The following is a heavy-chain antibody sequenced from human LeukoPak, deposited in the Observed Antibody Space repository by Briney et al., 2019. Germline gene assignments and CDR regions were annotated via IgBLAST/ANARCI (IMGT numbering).Heavy chain of an antibody. CDR3: ARLIPQVVVPGAVDY. V-gene: IGHV1-69*05. J-gene: IGHJ4*02. CDR1: GGTFSSYA. D-gene: IGHD2-2*01. Sequence: GASVKVSCKASGGTFSSYAISWVRQAPGQGLEWMGGIIPIFGTANYAQKLQGRVTMTTDTSTSTAYMELRSLRSDDTAVYYCARLIPQVVVPGAVDYWGQGTLVTVSS. CDR2: IIPIFGTA.